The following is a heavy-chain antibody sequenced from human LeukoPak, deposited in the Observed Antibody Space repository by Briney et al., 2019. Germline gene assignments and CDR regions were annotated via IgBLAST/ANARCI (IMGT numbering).Heavy chain of an antibody. CDR2: ISAYNGNT. CDR3: ARKIAAAGPYYYYYMDV. CDR1: GYTFTSYG. Sequence: ASVKVSCKASGYTFTSYGISWVRQAPGQGLEWMGWISAYNGNTNYAQKLQGRATMTTDTSTSTAYMELRSLRSDDTAVYYCARKIAAAGPYYYYYMDVWGKGTTVTVSS. V-gene: IGHV1-18*01. J-gene: IGHJ6*03. D-gene: IGHD6-13*01.